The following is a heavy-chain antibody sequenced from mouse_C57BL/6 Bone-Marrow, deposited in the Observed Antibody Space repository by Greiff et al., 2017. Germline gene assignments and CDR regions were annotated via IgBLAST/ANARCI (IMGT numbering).Heavy chain of an antibody. Sequence: VKLMESGPELVKPGASVKLSCKASGYTFTSYDINWVKQRPGQGLEWIGWIYPRDGSTKYNEKFKGKATLTVDTSSSTAYMELHSLTSEDSAVYFCATEGFAYWGQGTLVTVSA. CDR2: IYPRDGST. V-gene: IGHV1-85*01. CDR3: ATEGFAY. J-gene: IGHJ3*01. CDR1: GYTFTSYD.